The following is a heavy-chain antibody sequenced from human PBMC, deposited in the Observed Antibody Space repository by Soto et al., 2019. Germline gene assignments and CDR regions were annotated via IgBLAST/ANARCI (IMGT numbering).Heavy chain of an antibody. D-gene: IGHD4-17*01. Sequence: SVKVSCKASGCTFSSYAISWVRQAPGQGLEWMGGIIPIFGTANYAQKFQGRVTITADKSTSTAYMELSSLRSGDTAVYYCARDGYGGTFFDPWGQGTLVTVSS. CDR2: IIPIFGTA. V-gene: IGHV1-69*06. CDR1: GCTFSSYA. CDR3: ARDGYGGTFFDP. J-gene: IGHJ5*02.